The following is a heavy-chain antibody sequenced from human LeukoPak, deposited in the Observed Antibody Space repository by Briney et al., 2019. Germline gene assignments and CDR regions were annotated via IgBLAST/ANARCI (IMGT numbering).Heavy chain of an antibody. CDR3: ARRSGITIFGVAEDYYYGMDV. Sequence: VASEKVSCKASGYTFTSYGISWVRQAPGQGLEWMGWISAYNGNTNYAQKLQGRVTMTTDTSTSTAYMELRSLRSDDTAVYYCARRSGITIFGVAEDYYYGMDVWGQGTTVTVSS. CDR2: ISAYNGNT. V-gene: IGHV1-18*01. CDR1: GYTFTSYG. J-gene: IGHJ6*02. D-gene: IGHD3-3*01.